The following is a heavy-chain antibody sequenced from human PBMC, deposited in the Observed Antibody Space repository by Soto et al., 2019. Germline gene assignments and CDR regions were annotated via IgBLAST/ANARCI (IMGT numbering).Heavy chain of an antibody. Sequence: EVQLLDSGGGLVQPGGSLRLSCAASGFTFSSYAMSWVRQAPGKGLEWDSGISGSGGGTYYADSVKGRLTISRDNSKNTLYLQMNSLRAEDTAVYYCAKDGYSYRYPSYFDYWGQGTLVTVSS. J-gene: IGHJ4*02. CDR3: AKDGYSYRYPSYFDY. CDR2: ISGSGGGT. V-gene: IGHV3-23*01. D-gene: IGHD5-18*01. CDR1: GFTFSSYA.